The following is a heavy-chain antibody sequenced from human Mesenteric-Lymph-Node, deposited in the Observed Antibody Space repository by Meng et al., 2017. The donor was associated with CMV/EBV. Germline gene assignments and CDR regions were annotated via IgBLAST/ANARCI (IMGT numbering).Heavy chain of an antibody. J-gene: IGHJ4*02. Sequence: SETLSLTCSVSDDSMSAYYWSWIRQPPGKGLEWIGYISDSGSTYYNPSLKSRVTISVDTSKNQFSLKLSSVTAADTAVYYCARMRFLEWSHYFDYWGQGTLVTVSS. CDR1: DDSMSAYY. CDR3: ARMRFLEWSHYFDY. V-gene: IGHV4-59*08. CDR2: ISDSGST. D-gene: IGHD3-3*01.